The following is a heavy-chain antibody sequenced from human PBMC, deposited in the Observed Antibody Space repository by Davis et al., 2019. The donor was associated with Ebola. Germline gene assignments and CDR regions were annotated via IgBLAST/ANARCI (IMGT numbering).Heavy chain of an antibody. J-gene: IGHJ6*02. Sequence: ALVKVSCKASGYTFTSYYMHWVRQAPEQGLEWMGIINPSGGSTSYAQKFQGRVTMTRDTSTSTVYMELSSLRSEDTAVYYCARWALYDSSGYRMDVWGQGTTVTVSS. V-gene: IGHV1-46*01. CDR2: INPSGGST. CDR1: GYTFTSYY. D-gene: IGHD3-22*01. CDR3: ARWALYDSSGYRMDV.